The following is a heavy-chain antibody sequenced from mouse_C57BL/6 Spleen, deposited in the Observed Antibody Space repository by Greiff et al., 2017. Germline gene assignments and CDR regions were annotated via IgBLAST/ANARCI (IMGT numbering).Heavy chain of an antibody. V-gene: IGHV1-53*01. Sequence: VQLQQPGTELVKPGASVKLSCKASGYTFTSYWMHWVKQRPGQGLEWIGNINPSNGGTNYNEKFKSKATLAVDKSSSTAYMQLSSLTSEDSAVYYCASDYGSSYGAMDYWGQGTSVTVSS. D-gene: IGHD1-1*01. J-gene: IGHJ4*01. CDR3: ASDYGSSYGAMDY. CDR1: GYTFTSYW. CDR2: INPSNGGT.